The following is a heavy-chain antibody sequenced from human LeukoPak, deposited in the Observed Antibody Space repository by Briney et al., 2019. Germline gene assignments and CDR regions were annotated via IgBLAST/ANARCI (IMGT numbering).Heavy chain of an antibody. Sequence: SATESPMWPLDAASITMSDYFWAWIRQPPGKGFQLIGSRCYSGDTYSPLPSRVAISINTTNNQYSLQKTSVTAADAAVYFCMRECGENSLPRYMDVWGKGTTVTVSS. V-gene: IGHV4-39*07. J-gene: IGHJ6*03. D-gene: IGHD2/OR15-2a*01. CDR1: AASITMSDYF. CDR2: RCYSGDT. CDR3: MRECGENSLPRYMDV.